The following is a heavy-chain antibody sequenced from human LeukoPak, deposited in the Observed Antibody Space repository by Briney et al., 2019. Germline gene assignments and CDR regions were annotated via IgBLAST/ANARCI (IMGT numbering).Heavy chain of an antibody. V-gene: IGHV3-23*01. CDR1: GFTFSSYA. Sequence: KTGGSLRLSCAASGFTFSSYAMSWVRQAPGKGLEWVSAISGSGGSTYYADSVKGRFTISRDNSKNTLYLQMNSLRAEDTAVYYCAVYSYGGIGAFDIWGQGTMVTVSS. CDR2: ISGSGGST. CDR3: AVYSYGGIGAFDI. J-gene: IGHJ3*02. D-gene: IGHD5-18*01.